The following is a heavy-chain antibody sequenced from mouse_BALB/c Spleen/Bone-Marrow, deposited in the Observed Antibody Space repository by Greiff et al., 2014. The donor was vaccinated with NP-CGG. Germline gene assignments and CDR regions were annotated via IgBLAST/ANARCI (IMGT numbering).Heavy chain of an antibody. V-gene: IGHV1-54*01. D-gene: IGHD1-1*01. CDR3: TRGITTGYYDY. Sequence: QVQLQQSGAELVRPGTSVKVSCKASGYAFTNYLIEWVKQRPGQGLEWIGVINPGSGGTNYNEKFKGKATLTADKSSSTAYMQLSSLTSDDSAVYFWTRGITTGYYDYWGQGTTLTVSS. J-gene: IGHJ2*01. CDR2: INPGSGGT. CDR1: GYAFTNYL.